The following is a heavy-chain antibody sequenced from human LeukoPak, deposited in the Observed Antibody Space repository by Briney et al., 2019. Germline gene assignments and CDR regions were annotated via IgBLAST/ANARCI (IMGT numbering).Heavy chain of an antibody. J-gene: IGHJ4*02. CDR2: ISYDGSNK. Sequence: PGRSLRLSRAASGFTFSSYAMHWVRQAPGKGLEWVAVISYDGSNKYYADSVKGRFTISRDNSKNTLYLQMNSLRAEDTAVYYCARDLRITFGGVIVDGPFDYWGQGTLVTVSS. CDR3: ARDLRITFGGVIVDGPFDY. V-gene: IGHV3-30-3*01. CDR1: GFTFSSYA. D-gene: IGHD3-16*02.